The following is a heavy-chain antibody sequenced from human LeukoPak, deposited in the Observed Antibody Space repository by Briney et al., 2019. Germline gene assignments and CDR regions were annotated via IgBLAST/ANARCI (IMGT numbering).Heavy chain of an antibody. V-gene: IGHV3-49*04. Sequence: GSLRLSCTASGFTFGDYAMSWVRRAPGKGLEWVGFIRSKAYGGTTEYAASVNGRFTISRDGSKSIAYLQMNSLKTEDTAVYYCTRVTYYDFWSGYYAFDIWGQGTMVTVSS. CDR2: IRSKAYGGTT. J-gene: IGHJ3*02. CDR3: TRVTYYDFWSGYYAFDI. CDR1: GFTFGDYA. D-gene: IGHD3-3*01.